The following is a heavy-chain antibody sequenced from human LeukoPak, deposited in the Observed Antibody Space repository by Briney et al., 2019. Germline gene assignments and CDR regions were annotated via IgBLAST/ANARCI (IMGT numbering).Heavy chain of an antibody. Sequence: GGSLRLSCAASGFTFSSYSMNWDRQAPGKGLEWVSNISSSRSTIYYADSVTGRFTISRDNAENSMYLQMNSLGADDTAVYYCARDREGLWDSSGYHYIDYWGQGTLVTVSS. D-gene: IGHD3-22*01. CDR2: ISSSRSTI. CDR3: ARDREGLWDSSGYHYIDY. V-gene: IGHV3-48*01. CDR1: GFTFSSYS. J-gene: IGHJ4*02.